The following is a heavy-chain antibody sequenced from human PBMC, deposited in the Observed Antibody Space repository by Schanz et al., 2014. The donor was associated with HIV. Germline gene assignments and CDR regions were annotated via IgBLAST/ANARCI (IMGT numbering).Heavy chain of an antibody. CDR1: GFTFSTYA. J-gene: IGHJ3*02. CDR3: AKETGDRGRAFEI. D-gene: IGHD4-17*01. CDR2: ISGSGITT. V-gene: IGHV3-23*01. Sequence: EVQVLESGGGLVQPGGSLKLSCAASGFTFSTYAMSWVRQAPGKGLEWVASISGSGITTHYADSVRGYVTIPRDNSKKTLYLVMTYLGAEDTAIYFCAKETGDRGRAFEIWGQGTMVTVSS.